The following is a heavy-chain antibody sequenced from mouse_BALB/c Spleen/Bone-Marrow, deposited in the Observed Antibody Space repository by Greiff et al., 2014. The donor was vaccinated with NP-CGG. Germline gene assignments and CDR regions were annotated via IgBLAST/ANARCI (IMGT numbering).Heavy chain of an antibody. V-gene: IGHV14-3*02. CDR3: GRYNEHYAMDY. CDR2: IDPANGNT. CDR1: GFNIKDTY. J-gene: IGHJ4*01. Sequence: VQLQQSGAELVKPGASVKLSCTASGFNIKDTYMHWVKQRPEQGLEWIGRIDPANGNTKYDPKFQGKATITADTSSNTAYLQLMSLTSEDTAVYYCGRYNEHYAMDYWGQGTSVTVSS.